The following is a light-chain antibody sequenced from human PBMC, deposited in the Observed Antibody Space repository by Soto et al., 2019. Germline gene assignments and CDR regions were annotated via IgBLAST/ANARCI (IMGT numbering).Light chain of an antibody. CDR3: QQRSNWPPKT. CDR1: QSVSSY. J-gene: IGKJ1*01. Sequence: EIVLTQSPATLSLSPGERGSLSCRVSQSVSSYLAWYQQKPGQAPRLLIYDASNRATGIPARFSGSGSGTDFTLTISSLEPEDVAVYYCQQRSNWPPKTFGQGTKVHIK. CDR2: DAS. V-gene: IGKV3-11*01.